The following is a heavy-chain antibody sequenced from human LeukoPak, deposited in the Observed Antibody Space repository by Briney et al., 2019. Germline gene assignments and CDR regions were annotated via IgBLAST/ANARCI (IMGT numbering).Heavy chain of an antibody. D-gene: IGHD6-13*01. CDR3: AKGTHSSSWHWFDS. CDR2: IYYSGST. J-gene: IGHJ5*01. CDR1: GGSVSSYY. V-gene: IGHV4-59*02. Sequence: SETLSLTCTVSGGSVSSYYWSWIRQPPGKGLEWIGYIYYSGSTNYNPSLKSRVTISVDTSKNQFSLKLSSVTAADTAVYYCAKGTHSSSWHWFDSWGQGTLVTVSS.